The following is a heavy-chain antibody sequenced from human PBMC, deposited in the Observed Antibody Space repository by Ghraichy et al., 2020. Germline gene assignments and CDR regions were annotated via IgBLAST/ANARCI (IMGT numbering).Heavy chain of an antibody. CDR1: GITFSSYA. CDR2: ISGSGGTT. V-gene: IGHV3-23*01. CDR3: AKDRNYDYVWGSFPIDY. J-gene: IGHJ4*02. Sequence: GGSLRLSCVASGITFSSYAMSWVRQAPGKGLEWVSTISGSGGTTYYAGSMKGRFTISRDNSKNTLYLQMNNLRAEDTAVYYCAKDRNYDYVWGSFPIDYWGQGTLVTVSS. D-gene: IGHD3-16*01.